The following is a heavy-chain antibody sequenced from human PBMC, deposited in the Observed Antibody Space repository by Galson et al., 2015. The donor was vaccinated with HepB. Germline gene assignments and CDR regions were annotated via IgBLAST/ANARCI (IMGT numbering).Heavy chain of an antibody. D-gene: IGHD5-12*01. CDR2: INPNSGGT. CDR1: GYTITGYY. J-gene: IGHJ6*02. V-gene: IGHV1-2*02. CDR3: ATGGSSGYDLERYGMDV. Sequence: SVKVSCKASGYTITGYYMHWVRQAPGQGLEWMGWINPNSGGTNYAQKFQGRVTMTRDTSISAAYMELSRLRSGDTAVYYCATGGSSGYDLERYGMDVWGRGTTVTVSS.